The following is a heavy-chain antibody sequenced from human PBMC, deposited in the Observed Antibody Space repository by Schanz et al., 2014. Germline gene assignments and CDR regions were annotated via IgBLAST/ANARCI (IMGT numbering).Heavy chain of an antibody. Sequence: QVHLLESGGGLVEPGGSLRLSCAASGFSFSDYYMSWIRQAPGKGLEWISFINTGSNYINYADSVKGRFTISRDNTKNSLFLQLNSLRADDTAVYYCARNRGSGGQNWYFDLWGRATLVTVAS. D-gene: IGHD1-26*01. CDR3: ARNRGSGGQNWYFDL. CDR1: GFSFSDYY. V-gene: IGHV3-11*03. CDR2: INTGSNYI. J-gene: IGHJ2*01.